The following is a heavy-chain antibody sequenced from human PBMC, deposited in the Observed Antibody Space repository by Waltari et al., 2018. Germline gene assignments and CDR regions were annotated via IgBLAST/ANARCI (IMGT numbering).Heavy chain of an antibody. D-gene: IGHD3-3*01. V-gene: IGHV4-34*01. CDR3: ARGPHYDFWSGYYTSGAFDI. J-gene: IGHJ3*02. CDR1: GGSFSGYY. CDR2: INHSGSN. Sequence: QVQLQQWGAGLLKPSETLSLTCAVYGGSFSGYYWSWIRQPPGKGLEWIGEINHSGSNNYNPSLKSRVTISVDTSKNQFSLKLSSVTAADTAVYYCARGPHYDFWSGYYTSGAFDIWGQGTMVTVSS.